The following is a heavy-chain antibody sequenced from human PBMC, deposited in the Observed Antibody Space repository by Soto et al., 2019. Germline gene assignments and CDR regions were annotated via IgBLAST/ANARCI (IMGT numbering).Heavy chain of an antibody. D-gene: IGHD6-19*01. Sequence: HVQLQESGPGLVKPSETLSLICTVSGDSISSYYWSWIRQPPGKGLEWIGFIYYTGSTNYNPSLKSRVTISVDTSKHQLSLKLSSVTAADTAVYSCARRAGAGPGRIDFWGQGTLVTVSS. V-gene: IGHV4-59*08. J-gene: IGHJ4*02. CDR3: ARRAGAGPGRIDF. CDR1: GDSISSYY. CDR2: IYYTGST.